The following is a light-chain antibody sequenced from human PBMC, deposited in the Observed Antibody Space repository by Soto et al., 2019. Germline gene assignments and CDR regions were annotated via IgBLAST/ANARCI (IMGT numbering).Light chain of an antibody. V-gene: IGLV2-14*01. CDR3: TSFTSSSTQV. CDR1: SGDVDAFDY. J-gene: IGLJ1*01. CDR2: EVS. Sequence: QSVLTQPPSVSAAPGQKVTISCSGSSGDVDAFDYVSWYQQHPGKAPKLMIFEVSDRPSGVSDRFSGSKSGSTASLTISGLQAEDEADYFCTSFTSSSTQVFGTGTKVTVL.